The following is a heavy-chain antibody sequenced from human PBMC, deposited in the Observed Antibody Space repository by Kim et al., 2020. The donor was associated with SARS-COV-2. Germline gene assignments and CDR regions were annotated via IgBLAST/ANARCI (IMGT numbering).Heavy chain of an antibody. CDR1: GLTFSNCD. V-gene: IGHV3-21*01. D-gene: IGHD6-6*01. CDR3: ARDDGEAARWSGMDV. CDR2: ISRSSSHV. Sequence: GGSLRLSCAASGLTFSNCDMNWVRQAPGKGLEWVSYISRSSSHVYYADSVKGRFTISRDNAKNSLYLQMDSLGAEYTAVYYCARDDGEAARWSGMDVWGQGTTVSVSS. J-gene: IGHJ6*02.